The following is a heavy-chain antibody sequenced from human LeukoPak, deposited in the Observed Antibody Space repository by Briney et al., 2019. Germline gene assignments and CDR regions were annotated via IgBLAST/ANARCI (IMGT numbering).Heavy chain of an antibody. CDR1: RFTFSSSA. D-gene: IGHD3-3*01. V-gene: IGHV3-7*03. CDR3: ARDQYDSWSRRGNFDS. J-gene: IGHJ4*02. Sequence: GGSLRLSCAASRFTFSSSAMSWVRQAPGKGLEWVANIKQDGSEKNYVDSVKGRFTISRDNTKNSLYLQMNSLRAEDTAVFYCARDQYDSWSRRGNFDSWGQGTLVIVSS. CDR2: IKQDGSEK.